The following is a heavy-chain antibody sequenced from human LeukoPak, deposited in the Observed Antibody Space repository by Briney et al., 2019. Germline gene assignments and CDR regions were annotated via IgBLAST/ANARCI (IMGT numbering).Heavy chain of an antibody. D-gene: IGHD3-22*01. V-gene: IGHV4-4*07. CDR2: IYTSGST. CDR3: ARDLRDSSGYTNGVFDY. J-gene: IGHJ4*02. CDR1: GGSISSYY. Sequence: SETLSLTCTVSGGSISSYYWSWIRQPAGKGLEWIGRIYTSGSTNYNPSLKSRVTISVDKSKNQFSLELSSVTAADTAVYYCARDLRDSSGYTNGVFDYWGQGTLVTVSS.